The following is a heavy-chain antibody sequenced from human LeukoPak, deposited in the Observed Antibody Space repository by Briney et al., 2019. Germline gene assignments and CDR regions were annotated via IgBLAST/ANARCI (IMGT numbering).Heavy chain of an antibody. CDR1: GGSISSYY. CDR2: IYYSGST. Sequence: PSETLSLTCTVSGGSISSYYWSWIRQPPGKGLEWIGYIYYSGSTNYNPSLKSRVTISVDTSKNQFSLKLSSVTAADTAVYYCARDVPQLRGYFDYWGQGTLVTVSS. V-gene: IGHV4-59*12. D-gene: IGHD1-1*01. J-gene: IGHJ4*02. CDR3: ARDVPQLRGYFDY.